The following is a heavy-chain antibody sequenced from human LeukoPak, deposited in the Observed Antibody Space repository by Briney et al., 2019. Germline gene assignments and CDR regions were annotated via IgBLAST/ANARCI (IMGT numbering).Heavy chain of an antibody. CDR2: IYPGDSET. V-gene: IGHV5-51*01. D-gene: IGHD6-19*01. CDR1: GYIFTSYW. Sequence: GESLKISCKGSGYIFTSYWIGWVRQLPGKGLEWMGIIYPGDSETRYSPSFEGQVTISADKAISTAYLHWNSLKASDTAMFYCVRSSSRRRPMFDYWGQGTLVTVSS. J-gene: IGHJ4*02. CDR3: VRSSSRRRPMFDY.